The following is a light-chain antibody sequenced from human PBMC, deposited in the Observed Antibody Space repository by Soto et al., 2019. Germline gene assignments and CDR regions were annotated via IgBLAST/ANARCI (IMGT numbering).Light chain of an antibody. Sequence: EIVMTQSPDTLSVSPGEGGTLSCRASQSVSRNVAWYQQKPGQAPRLLIYGGSTRVTGIPARFSGSGSGTESTLTISSLQSEDFAVYYCQQYNNWPPVRTFGQGTKVETK. CDR3: QQYNNWPPVRT. CDR2: GGS. J-gene: IGKJ1*01. CDR1: QSVSRN. V-gene: IGKV3-15*01.